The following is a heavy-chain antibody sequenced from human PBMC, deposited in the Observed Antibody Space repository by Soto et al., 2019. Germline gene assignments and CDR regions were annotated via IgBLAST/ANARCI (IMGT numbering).Heavy chain of an antibody. D-gene: IGHD3-3*01. CDR3: ARALDFWSGYYYGMDV. J-gene: IGHJ6*02. Sequence: SVKVSCKASGGTFSSYAISWVRQAPGQGLEWMGGIIPILGTANYAQKFQGRVTITADESTSTAYMELSSLRSEDTAVYYCARALDFWSGYYYGMDVWGQGTTVTVSS. CDR1: GGTFSSYA. V-gene: IGHV1-69*13. CDR2: IIPILGTA.